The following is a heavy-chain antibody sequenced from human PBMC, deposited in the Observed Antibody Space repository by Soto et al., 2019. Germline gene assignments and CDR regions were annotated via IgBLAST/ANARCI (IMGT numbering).Heavy chain of an antibody. J-gene: IGHJ6*03. V-gene: IGHV4-59*08. D-gene: IGHD6-13*01. Sequence: QVQLQESGPGLVKPSETLSLTCTVSGGSINNYYWSWIRQPPGKGLEWIGYIYYSGSTNYNPSLTSRLTKSVATSKNQFSLNLSSVTAADTAIYYRARLSAMATVGTGYNYHSMDVWGKWTAVTVSS. CDR1: GGSINNYY. CDR2: IYYSGST. CDR3: ARLSAMATVGTGYNYHSMDV.